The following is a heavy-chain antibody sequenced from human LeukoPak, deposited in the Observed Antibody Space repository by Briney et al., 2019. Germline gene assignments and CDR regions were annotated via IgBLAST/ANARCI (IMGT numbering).Heavy chain of an antibody. CDR2: ISYDVGKK. Sequence: GGSLRLSCAASGFTFSSYGMHWVRQAPGKGLEWVAVISYDVGKKYYADSVKGRFTISRDNSKNTLYLQMNSLRAEDTAVYYCAKDRIGPGDYWGQGTLVTVSS. CDR3: AKDRIGPGDY. D-gene: IGHD2-21*01. V-gene: IGHV3-30*18. CDR1: GFTFSSYG. J-gene: IGHJ4*02.